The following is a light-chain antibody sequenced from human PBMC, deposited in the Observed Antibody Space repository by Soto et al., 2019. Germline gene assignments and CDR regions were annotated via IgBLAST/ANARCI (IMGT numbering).Light chain of an antibody. CDR2: EVT. CDR3: CSYAGSSTR. Sequence: QSALTQPASVSGSPGQSITISCTGTSSDVGSYNLVSWYQQHPGKAPKLMIYEVTKRPSGVSDRFAGSKSGNTASLTISGLQAEDEADYYCCSYAGSSTRFGGGTNSPS. J-gene: IGLJ2*01. V-gene: IGLV2-23*02. CDR1: SSDVGSYNL.